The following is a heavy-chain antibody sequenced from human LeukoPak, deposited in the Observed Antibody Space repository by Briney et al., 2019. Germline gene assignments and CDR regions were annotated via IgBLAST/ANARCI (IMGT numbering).Heavy chain of an antibody. CDR3: ARRTIAAAGSDFDY. D-gene: IGHD6-13*01. V-gene: IGHV1-8*01. CDR1: RYTLTSYD. J-gene: IGHJ4*02. Sequence: GASVKVSCKASRYTLTSYDINWVRQAPGQGREWMGWMNPNSGNTGYAQKFQGRVTMTSNTSISTAYMELSSLRSEDTAVYYCARRTIAAAGSDFDYWGQGTLVTVSS. CDR2: MNPNSGNT.